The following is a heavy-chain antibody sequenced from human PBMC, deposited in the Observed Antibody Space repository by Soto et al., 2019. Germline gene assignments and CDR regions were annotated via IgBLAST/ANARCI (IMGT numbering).Heavy chain of an antibody. V-gene: IGHV4-59*01. D-gene: IGHD6-19*01. J-gene: IGHJ6*02. CDR2: IYYSGST. CDR1: GGSISSYY. CDR3: VRDLPLSSGWSGYYGMDV. Sequence: SETLSLTCTVSGGSISSYYWSWIRQPPGKGLEWIGYIYYSGSTNYNPSLKSRVTISVDTSKNQFSLKLSSVTAADTAVYYCVRDLPLSSGWSGYYGMDVWGQGTTVTVSS.